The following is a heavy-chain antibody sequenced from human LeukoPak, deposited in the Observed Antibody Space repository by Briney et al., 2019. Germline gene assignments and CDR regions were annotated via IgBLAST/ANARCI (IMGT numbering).Heavy chain of an antibody. CDR1: GFTFSDHY. CDR2: SKNKANNYIT. D-gene: IGHD3-22*01. V-gene: IGHV3-72*01. J-gene: IGHJ4*02. CDR3: ARDSSGQGDY. Sequence: GGSLRHSCAASGFTFSDHYIDWVRQAPGKGLEWVGRSKNKANNYITQYAAFVQGRFTISRDNSKNSLYLQINSLKTEDTAVYYCARDSSGQGDYWGQGTLVTVSS.